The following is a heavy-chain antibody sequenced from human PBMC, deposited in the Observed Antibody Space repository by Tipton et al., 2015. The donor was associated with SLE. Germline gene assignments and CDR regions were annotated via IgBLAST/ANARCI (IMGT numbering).Heavy chain of an antibody. D-gene: IGHD3/OR15-3a*01. J-gene: IGHJ4*02. CDR2: INHSGST. CDR1: GGSISSYY. Sequence: TLSLTCTVSGGSISSYYWSWIRQPPGKGLEWIGEINHSGSTNYNPSLKSRVTISVDTSKNQFSLKLSSVTAADTAVYYCARDKGTGVDYWGQGTLVPVSS. V-gene: IGHV4-34*01. CDR3: ARDKGTGVDY.